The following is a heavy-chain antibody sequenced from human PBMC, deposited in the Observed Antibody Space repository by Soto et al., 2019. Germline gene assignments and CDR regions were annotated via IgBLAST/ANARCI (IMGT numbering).Heavy chain of an antibody. J-gene: IGHJ4*02. Sequence: GGSLRLSCAASGFTFSSYSMNWVRQAPGKGLEWVSSISSSSSYIYYADSVKGRFTISRDNSKNTLYLQMNSLRAEDTAVYYCAKDEEYCGGDCYRGLDYWGQGTLVTVSS. D-gene: IGHD2-21*02. CDR1: GFTFSSYS. V-gene: IGHV3-21*01. CDR3: AKDEEYCGGDCYRGLDY. CDR2: ISSSSSYI.